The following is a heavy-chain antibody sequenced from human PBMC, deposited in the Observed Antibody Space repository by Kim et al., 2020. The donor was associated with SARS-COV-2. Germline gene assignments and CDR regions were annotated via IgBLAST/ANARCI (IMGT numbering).Heavy chain of an antibody. CDR3: ARHERYCTNGVCYTYWYFDL. CDR1: GGSISSYY. Sequence: SETLSLTCTVSGGSISSYYWSWIRQPPGKGLEWIGYIYYSGSTNYNPSLKSRVTISVDTSKNQFSLKLSSVTAADTAVYYCARHERYCTNGVCYTYWYFDLWGRGTLVTVSS. J-gene: IGHJ2*01. CDR2: IYYSGST. D-gene: IGHD2-8*01. V-gene: IGHV4-59*08.